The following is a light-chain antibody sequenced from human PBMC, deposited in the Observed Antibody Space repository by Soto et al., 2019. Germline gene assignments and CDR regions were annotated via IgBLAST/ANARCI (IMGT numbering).Light chain of an antibody. CDR3: QQIYSTLWT. J-gene: IGKJ1*01. V-gene: IGKV1-39*01. CDR2: AAS. Sequence: DIQMTQSPSSLSASVGDRVTITCRASQSISSYLNWYQQKPGKAPKLLIYAASSLQSGVPSRFSGSGSGTDFPLTISSLQPEDFATYSCQQIYSTLWTFGQGTKVEIK. CDR1: QSISSY.